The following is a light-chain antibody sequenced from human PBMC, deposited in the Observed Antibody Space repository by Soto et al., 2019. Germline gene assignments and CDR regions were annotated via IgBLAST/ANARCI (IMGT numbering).Light chain of an antibody. CDR1: PSVSSN. Sequence: EIVMTQSPATLSVSPGDRATLSCRASPSVSSNLAWYQQKPGQAPRLLLHGASTQATGIPARFSGSGSGTEFTLIISSLQSEHFAVYYCQQYNVSPTFGQGTKVEIK. V-gene: IGKV3-15*01. J-gene: IGKJ1*01. CDR2: GAS. CDR3: QQYNVSPT.